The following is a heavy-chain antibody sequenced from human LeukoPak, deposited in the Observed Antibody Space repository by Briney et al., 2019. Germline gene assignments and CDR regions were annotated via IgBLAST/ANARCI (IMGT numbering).Heavy chain of an antibody. CDR2: FGPQVGET. J-gene: IGHJ4*02. CDR3: ATGAMVYEY. Sequence: GASVKVSCKLAESTDTTTAIMWFPRAPGKGLECMGTFGPQVGETIHAQKLQGRLKMTADTSTDTAYMEMSSLQSEDTAVYYCATGAMVYEYWGQGTLVTVSS. V-gene: IGHV1-24*01. CDR1: ESTDTTTA. D-gene: IGHD3-10*01.